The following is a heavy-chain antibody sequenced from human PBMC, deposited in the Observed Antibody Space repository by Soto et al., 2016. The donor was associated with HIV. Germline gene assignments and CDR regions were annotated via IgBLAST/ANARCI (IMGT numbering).Heavy chain of an antibody. V-gene: IGHV3-15*01. CDR1: GLIFNNAW. CDR2: IKSKTHGGTS. CDR3: ATDKYEDYGGPLQYYYGMDV. Sequence: EVQLVESGGGLVKPGGSLRLSCEASGLIFNNAWMSWVRQAPGKGLEWVGRIKSKTHGGTSDYTASVKDRFIISREDSKKTNCNLQMNSLKSEDTAVYFCATDKYEDYGGPLQYYYGMDVWGQGTTVTVSS. D-gene: IGHD4-17*01. J-gene: IGHJ6*02.